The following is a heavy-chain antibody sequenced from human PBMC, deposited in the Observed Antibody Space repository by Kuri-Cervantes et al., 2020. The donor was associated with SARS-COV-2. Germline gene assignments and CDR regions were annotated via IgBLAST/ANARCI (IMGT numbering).Heavy chain of an antibody. V-gene: IGHV1-18*01. CDR3: ARDPSYYDILTGIRGYYGMDV. CDR1: GYTFSNYA. CDR2: ISAYNGNT. J-gene: IGHJ6*02. Sequence: ASVKVSCKASGYTFSNYAMHWVRQAPGQRLEWMGWISAYNGNTNSAQKLQGRVTMTTDTSTSTAYMELRSLRSDDTAVYYCARDPSYYDILTGIRGYYGMDVWGQGTTVTVSS. D-gene: IGHD3-9*01.